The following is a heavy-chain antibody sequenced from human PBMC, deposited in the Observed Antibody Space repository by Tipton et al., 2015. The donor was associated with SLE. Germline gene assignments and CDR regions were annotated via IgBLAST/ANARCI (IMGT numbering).Heavy chain of an antibody. D-gene: IGHD1-26*01. CDR2: IQYSGST. CDR1: SGSISSGDYY. CDR3: ARASFIVGSTTFWFDP. Sequence: TLSLTCTVSSGSISSGDYYWSWIRQHPGKGLEWIGYIQYSGSTYYNPALKSRVTISVDTSKNQFSLKLNSVTATDAAVYYCARASFIVGSTTFWFDPWGQGALVIVSS. J-gene: IGHJ5*02. V-gene: IGHV4-30-4*08.